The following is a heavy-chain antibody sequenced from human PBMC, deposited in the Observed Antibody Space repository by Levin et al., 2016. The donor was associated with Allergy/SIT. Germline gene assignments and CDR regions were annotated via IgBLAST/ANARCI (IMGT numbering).Heavy chain of an antibody. CDR1: GYTFTSYG. V-gene: IGHV1-18*01. Sequence: ASVKVSCKASGYTFTSYGISWVRQAPGQGLEWMGWISAYNGNTNYAQKLQGRVTMTTDTSTSTAYMELRSLRSDDTAVYYCARAPITAMERWVLGDYWGQGTLVTVSS. D-gene: IGHD5-18*01. J-gene: IGHJ4*02. CDR3: ARAPITAMERWVLGDY. CDR2: ISAYNGNT.